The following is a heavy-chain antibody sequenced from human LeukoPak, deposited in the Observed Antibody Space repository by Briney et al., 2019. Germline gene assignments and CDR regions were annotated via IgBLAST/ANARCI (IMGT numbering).Heavy chain of an antibody. CDR3: ARDFIHRSGEANY. CDR2: ISSSSSST. J-gene: IGHJ4*02. V-gene: IGHV3-48*04. Sequence: GGSLRLSCAASGFTFSSIAMTWVRQAPGKGLEWISYISSSSSSTNYADSVKGRFTISRDNPKNSLYLLMNSLRAEDTAMYYCARDFIHRSGEANYWGQGTLVTVSS. D-gene: IGHD3-22*01. CDR1: GFTFSSIA.